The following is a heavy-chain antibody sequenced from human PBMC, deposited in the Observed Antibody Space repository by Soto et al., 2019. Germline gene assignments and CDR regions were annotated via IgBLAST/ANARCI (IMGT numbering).Heavy chain of an antibody. V-gene: IGHV1-18*01. Sequence: QVQLVQSGAEVKKPGASVKVSCKASGYTFTSYGISWVRQAPGQGLEWMGWIRAYNGNTNYAQKPXGRGTMTTDPSTSTAYMELRSRRSGDAAVYYCARALPTMDVWGQGTTVTVSS. CDR1: GYTFTSYG. CDR2: IRAYNGNT. CDR3: ARALPTMDV. J-gene: IGHJ6*02.